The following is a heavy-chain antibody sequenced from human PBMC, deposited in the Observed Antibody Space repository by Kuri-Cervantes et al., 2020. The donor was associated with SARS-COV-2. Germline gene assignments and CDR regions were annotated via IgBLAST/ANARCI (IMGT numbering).Heavy chain of an antibody. Sequence: GGSLRLSCAASGLTVNSNYMSWVRQAPGKGLEWVSVIYSSGSTNYADSVKGRFTISRDNFKNTLYLQMSSLRAEDTAVYYCARNEWELFSGYYFDYWGQGTLVTVSS. V-gene: IGHV3-53*01. CDR2: IYSSGST. D-gene: IGHD1-26*01. CDR1: GLTVNSNY. J-gene: IGHJ4*02. CDR3: ARNEWELFSGYYFDY.